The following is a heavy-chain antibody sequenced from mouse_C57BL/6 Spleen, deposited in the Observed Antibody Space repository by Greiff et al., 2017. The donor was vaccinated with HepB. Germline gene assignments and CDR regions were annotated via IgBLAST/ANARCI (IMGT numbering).Heavy chain of an antibody. CDR2: FYPGSGSI. V-gene: IGHV1-62-2*01. CDR3: AMLRAMDY. D-gene: IGHD1-1*01. Sequence: QVQLKQSGAELVKPGASVKLSCKASGYTFTEYTIHWVKQRSGQGLEWIGWFYPGSGSIKYNEKFKSKATLTVDTSSSTAYMQLSSLTSEDSAVYYCAMLRAMDYWGQGTSVTVSS. J-gene: IGHJ4*01. CDR1: GYTFTEYT.